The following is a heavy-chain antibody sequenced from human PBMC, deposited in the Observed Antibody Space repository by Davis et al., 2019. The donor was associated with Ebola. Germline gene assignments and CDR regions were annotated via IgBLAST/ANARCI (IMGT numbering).Heavy chain of an antibody. CDR3: ARGDSYYDPTGFYAGPEAPDH. CDR2: IYYSGST. V-gene: IGHV4-59*08. D-gene: IGHD3-22*01. Sequence: MPSETLSLTCTVSGGSISSYYWSWIRQPPGKGLEWIGYIYYSGSTNYNPSLKSRVTISVDTSKNQFSLKLSSVTAADTAVYYCARGDSYYDPTGFYAGPEAPDHWGQGILVVVSS. J-gene: IGHJ4*02. CDR1: GGSISSYY.